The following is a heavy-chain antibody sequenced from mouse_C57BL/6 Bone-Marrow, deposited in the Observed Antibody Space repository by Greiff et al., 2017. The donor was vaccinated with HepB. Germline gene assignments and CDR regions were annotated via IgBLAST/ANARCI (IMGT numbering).Heavy chain of an antibody. CDR3: AAPYYGSSPLWFAY. Sequence: VKVVESGPGLVAPSQSLSITCTVSGFSLTSYGVSWVRQPPGKGLEWLGVIWGDGSTNYHSALISRLSISKDNSKSQVFLKLNSLQTDDTATYYCAAPYYGSSPLWFAYWGQGTLVTVSA. V-gene: IGHV2-3*01. CDR1: GFSLTSYG. J-gene: IGHJ3*01. CDR2: IWGDGST. D-gene: IGHD1-1*01.